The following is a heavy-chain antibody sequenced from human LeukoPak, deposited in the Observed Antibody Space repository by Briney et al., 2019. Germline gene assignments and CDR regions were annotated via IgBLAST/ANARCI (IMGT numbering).Heavy chain of an antibody. CDR1: GFTVSSNY. CDR2: IYSGGST. V-gene: IGHV3-53*01. CDR3: ARHSYGYSDY. Sequence: GSLRLSCTASGFTVSSNYMSWVRQAPGKGLEWVSVIYSGGSTYYADSVKGRFTISRDNSKNTLYLQMNSLRAEDTAVYYCARHSYGYSDYWGQGTLVTVSS. D-gene: IGHD5-18*01. J-gene: IGHJ4*02.